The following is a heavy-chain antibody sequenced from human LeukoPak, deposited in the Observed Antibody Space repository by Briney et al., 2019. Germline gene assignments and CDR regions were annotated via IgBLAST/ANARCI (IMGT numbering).Heavy chain of an antibody. CDR3: AKGRNDFLTGYYDY. CDR2: MGSSPSYI. J-gene: IGHJ4*02. Sequence: GGSLRLSCAASGFTFNSYYMDWVRQAPGKGLEWVSSMGSSPSYIYYADSVKGRFTISRDNAKNSLYLQMNSLRAEDTAVYYCAKGRNDFLTGYYDYWGQGTLVTVS. V-gene: IGHV3-21*01. CDR1: GFTFNSYY. D-gene: IGHD3-9*01.